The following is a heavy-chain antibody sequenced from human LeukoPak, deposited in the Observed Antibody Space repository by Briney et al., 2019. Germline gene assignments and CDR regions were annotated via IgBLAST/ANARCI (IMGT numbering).Heavy chain of an antibody. J-gene: IGHJ6*03. D-gene: IGHD6-6*01. CDR3: ARHSSSYYYYYMDV. Sequence: ASVTVSFKASGGTFSSYAISWVRQAPGQGLEWMGGIIPIFGTANYAQKFQGRVTITTDESTSTAYMELSSLRSEDTAVYYCARHSSSYYYYYMDVWGKGTTVTVSS. CDR1: GGTFSSYA. V-gene: IGHV1-69*05. CDR2: IIPIFGTA.